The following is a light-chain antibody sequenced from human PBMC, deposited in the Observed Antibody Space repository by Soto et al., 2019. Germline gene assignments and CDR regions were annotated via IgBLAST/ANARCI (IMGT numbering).Light chain of an antibody. J-gene: IGKJ2*01. CDR2: GAS. CDR3: QQSKNWPSST. CDR1: QSVSSN. Sequence: EIVMTQSPATLSVSPGERVTLSCRASQSVSSNLAWYQQKPGQAPRLLIYGASTRATGIPARFSGSGSGTEFTLTISSLQSEDFAVYYCQQSKNWPSSTFGQGTKVESK. V-gene: IGKV3-15*01.